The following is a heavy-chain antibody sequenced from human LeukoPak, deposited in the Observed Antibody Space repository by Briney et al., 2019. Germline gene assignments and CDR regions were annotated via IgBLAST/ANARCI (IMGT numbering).Heavy chain of an antibody. J-gene: IGHJ4*02. CDR2: IIPIFGTA. CDR3: ARARRYSSSEFDY. V-gene: IGHV1-69*13. D-gene: IGHD6-6*01. Sequence: SVKVSCKASGGTFSSYAISLVRQAPGQGLEWMGGIIPIFGTANYAQKFQGRVTITADESTSTAYMELSSLRSEDTAVYSCARARRYSSSEFDYWGQGTLVTVSS. CDR1: GGTFSSYA.